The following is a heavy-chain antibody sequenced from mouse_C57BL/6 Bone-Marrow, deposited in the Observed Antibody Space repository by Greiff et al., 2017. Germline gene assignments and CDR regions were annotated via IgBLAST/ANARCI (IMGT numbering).Heavy chain of an antibody. Sequence: EVQVVESGGGLVQPGGSLKLSCAASGFTFSDYYMYWVRQTPEKRLEWVAYISNGGGSTYYPDTVKGRFTISRDNAKNTLYLQMSRLKSDDTAMYYCARHGAFYDGYYVAMDYWGQGTSVTVSS. V-gene: IGHV5-12*01. CDR3: ARHGAFYDGYYVAMDY. D-gene: IGHD2-3*01. CDR2: ISNGGGST. J-gene: IGHJ4*01. CDR1: GFTFSDYY.